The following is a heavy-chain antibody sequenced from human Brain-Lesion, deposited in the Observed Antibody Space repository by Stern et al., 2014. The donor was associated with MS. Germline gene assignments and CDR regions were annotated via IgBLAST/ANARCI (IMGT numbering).Heavy chain of an antibody. CDR2: INPYSGDT. CDR1: GYTFTDYF. Sequence: VQLVESGAEVKKPGASVKVSCKASGYTFTDYFMHWVRQPPGQGLEWLGWINPYSGDTKYAQKFQGWVTMTRDTSISTAYMELSSLRSDDTAVYYCARVPGGVFGGMDVWGQGTTVT. D-gene: IGHD4-23*01. V-gene: IGHV1-2*04. CDR3: ARVPGGVFGGMDV. J-gene: IGHJ6*02.